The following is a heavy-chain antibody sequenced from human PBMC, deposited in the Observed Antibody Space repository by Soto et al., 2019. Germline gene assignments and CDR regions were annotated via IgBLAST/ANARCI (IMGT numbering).Heavy chain of an antibody. CDR1: GYTFSNYA. CDR3: TKDEPRWLHGPFDY. J-gene: IGHJ4*02. CDR2: ISAYSGKT. Sequence: QVQLVQSGGEVKKPGASVKVSCQASGYTFSNYAISWLRQAPGQGPEWMGWISAYSGKTDYAPKFQDRLTLTTDTPTSTAYMELRSLRSDDTAVYYCTKDEPRWLHGPFDYWGQGTLVTVSS. V-gene: IGHV1-18*01. D-gene: IGHD5-18*01.